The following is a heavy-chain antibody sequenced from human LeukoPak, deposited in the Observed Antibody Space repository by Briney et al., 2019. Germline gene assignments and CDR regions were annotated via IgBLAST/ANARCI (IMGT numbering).Heavy chain of an antibody. Sequence: GGSLRLSCAASGFTFDDYAMHWVRQAPGKGLEWVSGISWNSGSIGCADSVKGCFTIFRDSAKNSLYLRMNILSADDTALYYSTKDIPFANWGQGTLVTVSS. V-gene: IGHV3-9*01. CDR1: GFTFDDYA. CDR2: ISWNSGSI. J-gene: IGHJ4*02. CDR3: TKDIPFAN.